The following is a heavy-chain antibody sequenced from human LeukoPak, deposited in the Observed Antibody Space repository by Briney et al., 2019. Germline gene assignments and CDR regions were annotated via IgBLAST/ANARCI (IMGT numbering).Heavy chain of an antibody. CDR2: IRYDGSNK. CDR1: GFTFSSYG. D-gene: IGHD2-15*01. CDR3: AKGPDVVVVAATPYYYYYGMDV. V-gene: IGHV3-30*02. J-gene: IGHJ6*02. Sequence: GGSLRLSCAASGFTFSSYGMHWVRQAPSKGLEWVAFIRYDGSNKYYADSVKGRFTISRDNSKNTLYLQMNSLRAEDTAVYYCAKGPDVVVVAATPYYYYYGMDVWGQGTTVTVSS.